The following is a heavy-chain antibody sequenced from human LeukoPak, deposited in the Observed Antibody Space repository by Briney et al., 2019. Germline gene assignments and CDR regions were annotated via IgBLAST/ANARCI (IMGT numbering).Heavy chain of an antibody. Sequence: ASETLSLTCAVYGGSFSGYYWSWIRQPPGKGLEWIGEINHSGSTNYNPSLKSRVTISVDTSKNQFSLKLSSVTAADTAVYYCAIAKGWNYRHYVDYGRQVTLVNVS. V-gene: IGHV4-34*01. CDR3: AIAKGWNYRHYVDY. CDR1: GGSFSGYY. CDR2: INHSGST. J-gene: IGHJ4*02. D-gene: IGHD1-7*01.